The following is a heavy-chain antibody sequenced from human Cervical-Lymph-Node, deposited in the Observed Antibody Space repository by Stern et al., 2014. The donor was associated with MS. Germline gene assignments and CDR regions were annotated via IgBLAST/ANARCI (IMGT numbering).Heavy chain of an antibody. J-gene: IGHJ4*02. Sequence: QVQLVESGPGLLKPWETLSLTCTVSGGSIGSYYWSWIRQPPGKGLEWIGYIIYSGTTSFTPSLKNRVSISRDRSNNQVSLKLNSVTAADSAVYYCARGISDWSGSYFRLDSWGQGTLVTVSS. V-gene: IGHV4-59*01. CDR1: GGSIGSYY. CDR3: ARGISDWSGSYFRLDS. CDR2: IIYSGTT. D-gene: IGHD3-10*01.